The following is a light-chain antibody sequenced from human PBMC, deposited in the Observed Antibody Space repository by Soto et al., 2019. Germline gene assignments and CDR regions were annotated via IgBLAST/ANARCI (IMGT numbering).Light chain of an antibody. J-gene: IGLJ1*01. Sequence: QSALTQPASVSGSPGQSITISCTGTSSDVGAYTSVSWYQQHPGKAPKLMIYEVSNRPSGVSNRFSGSKSGNTASLTISGLQTEDEADYYCCSYAGSRTDVFGPGTKLTVL. V-gene: IGLV2-23*02. CDR2: EVS. CDR1: SSDVGAYTS. CDR3: CSYAGSRTDV.